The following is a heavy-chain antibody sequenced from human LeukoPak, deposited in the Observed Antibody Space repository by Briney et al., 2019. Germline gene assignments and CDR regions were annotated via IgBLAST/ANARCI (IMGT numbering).Heavy chain of an antibody. Sequence: PGGSLRLSCAASGFTFSSYAMHWVRQAPGKGLEWVAVISYDGSNKYYADSVKGRFTISRDNSKNTLYLQMNSLRAEDTAVYYCSGGVGATQYFDYWGQGTLVTVSS. D-gene: IGHD1-26*01. CDR1: GFTFSSYA. CDR2: ISYDGSNK. V-gene: IGHV3-30*04. CDR3: SGGVGATQYFDY. J-gene: IGHJ4*02.